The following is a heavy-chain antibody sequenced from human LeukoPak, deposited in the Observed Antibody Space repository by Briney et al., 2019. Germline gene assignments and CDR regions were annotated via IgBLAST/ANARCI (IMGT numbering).Heavy chain of an antibody. CDR3: ARGAAYMYYFDY. Sequence: PSETLSLTCTVSGGSISSYYWSWIRQPPGKGLKWIGYIYYSGSTNYNPSLKSRVTISVDTSKNQFSLKLSSVTAADTAVNYCARGAAYMYYFDYWGQGTLVTVSS. CDR1: GGSISSYY. J-gene: IGHJ4*02. CDR2: IYYSGST. V-gene: IGHV4-59*01. D-gene: IGHD2-15*01.